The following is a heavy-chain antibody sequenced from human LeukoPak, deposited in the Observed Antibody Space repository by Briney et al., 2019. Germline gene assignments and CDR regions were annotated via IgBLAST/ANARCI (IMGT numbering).Heavy chain of an antibody. Sequence: SVKVSCKASGGTFSSYAISWVRQAPGQGLEWMGGIIPIFGTANYAQKFQGRVTITTDESTSTAYMELSSLRSEDTAVYYCARDRGTVTTALDYWGQGTLSPSPQ. CDR3: ARDRGTVTTALDY. CDR1: GGTFSSYA. J-gene: IGHJ4*02. D-gene: IGHD4-11*01. CDR2: IIPIFGTA. V-gene: IGHV1-69*05.